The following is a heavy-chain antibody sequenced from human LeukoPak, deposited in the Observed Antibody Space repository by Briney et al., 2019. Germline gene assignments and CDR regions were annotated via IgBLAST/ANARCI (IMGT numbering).Heavy chain of an antibody. J-gene: IGHJ6*03. Sequence: SAKVSCKASGGTFSSYAISWVRRAPGQGLEWMGRIIPIFGTANYAQKFQGRVTITTDESTSTAYMELSSLRSEDTAVYYCATQYDFWSGYYTGINYYYMDVWGKGTTVTVSS. V-gene: IGHV1-69*05. CDR3: ATQYDFWSGYYTGINYYYMDV. D-gene: IGHD3-3*01. CDR2: IIPIFGTA. CDR1: GGTFSSYA.